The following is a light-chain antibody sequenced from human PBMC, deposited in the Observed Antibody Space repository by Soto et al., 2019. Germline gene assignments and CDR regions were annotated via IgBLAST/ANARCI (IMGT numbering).Light chain of an antibody. V-gene: IGKV1-5*01. CDR1: QSISSW. CDR3: QQYNSYSQT. Sequence: DIKMSQSPSTLSASVGDRGIITCRASQSISSWLAWYQQRPGKAPKVLIYDASSLESGVPSRFSGSGSGTEFTLTISSLQPDDFATYYCQQYNSYSQTFGQGTKVDIK. J-gene: IGKJ1*01. CDR2: DAS.